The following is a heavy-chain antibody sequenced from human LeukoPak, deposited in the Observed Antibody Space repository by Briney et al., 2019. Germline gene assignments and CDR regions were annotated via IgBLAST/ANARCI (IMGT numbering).Heavy chain of an antibody. V-gene: IGHV1-69*13. CDR2: IIPIFGTA. CDR1: GGTFSSYA. J-gene: IGHJ4*02. D-gene: IGHD3-22*01. Sequence: ASVKVSCKASGGTFSSYAISWVRQAPGQGLEWMGGIIPIFGTANYAQKFQGRVTITADESTSTAYMELSSLRSEDTAVYYCARESYDSSGYYLAIDYWGQGTLVTVSS. CDR3: ARESYDSSGYYLAIDY.